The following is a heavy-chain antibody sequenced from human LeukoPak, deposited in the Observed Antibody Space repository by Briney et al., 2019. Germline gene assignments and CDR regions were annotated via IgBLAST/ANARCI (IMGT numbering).Heavy chain of an antibody. D-gene: IGHD2-2*01. CDR1: GFTFSNYF. J-gene: IGHJ4*02. CDR3: ARAYLIDY. Sequence: GGSLRLSCEASGFTFSNYFMTWVRQAPGKGLEWVANINQDGSENYYVDSVKGRFTISRDNARNSLYLQMNSLRAEDTAVYYCARAYLIDYWGRGTLVTVSS. V-gene: IGHV3-7*03. CDR2: INQDGSEN.